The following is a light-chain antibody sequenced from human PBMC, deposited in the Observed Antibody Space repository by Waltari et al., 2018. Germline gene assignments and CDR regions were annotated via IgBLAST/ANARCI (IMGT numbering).Light chain of an antibody. CDR2: AIK. Sequence: HSALTQPASVSGSPGQSITISCTGSDNDVGRYKLFSLYPHPPAKAPKLITYAIKQRPPGVSNRFSGAKSGNTACLTIPGLQIEDEADYHCCSYAGSDTFHYVFGSGTQVTVL. CDR1: DNDVGRYKL. J-gene: IGLJ1*01. CDR3: CSYAGSDTFHYV. V-gene: IGLV2-23*02.